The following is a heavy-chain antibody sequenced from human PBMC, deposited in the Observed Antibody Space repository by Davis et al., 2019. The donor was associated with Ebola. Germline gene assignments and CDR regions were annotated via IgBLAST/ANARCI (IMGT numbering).Heavy chain of an antibody. Sequence: ASVKVSCKASGYTFTSYYMHWVRQAPGQGLEWMGIINPSGGSTSYAQKFQGRVTMTRDTSTSTVYMELSSLRSEDTAVYYCARDGLGSSGWYGGWFDPWGQGTLVTVSS. J-gene: IGHJ5*02. CDR2: INPSGGST. D-gene: IGHD6-19*01. V-gene: IGHV1-46*01. CDR3: ARDGLGSSGWYGGWFDP. CDR1: GYTFTSYY.